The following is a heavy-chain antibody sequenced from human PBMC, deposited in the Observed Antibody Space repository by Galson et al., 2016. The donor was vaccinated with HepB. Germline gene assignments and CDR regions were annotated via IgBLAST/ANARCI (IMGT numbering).Heavy chain of an antibody. CDR1: GFSFSDYY. V-gene: IGHV3-11*05. CDR2: ISNSAYFT. J-gene: IGHJ4*02. D-gene: IGHD6-13*01. Sequence: LRLSCAASGFSFSDYYMSWIRQAPGKGLEWVSYISNSAYFTKYTDSVKGRFTISRDNAKDSLYLQMDSLRVEDTAVYFCARAVLGAEAAAGDHWGQGTLVSVSS. CDR3: ARAVLGAEAAAGDH.